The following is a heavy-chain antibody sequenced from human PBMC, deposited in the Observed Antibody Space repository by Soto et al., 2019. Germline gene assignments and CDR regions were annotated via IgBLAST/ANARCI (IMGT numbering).Heavy chain of an antibody. D-gene: IGHD2-15*01. CDR2: IKTKTEGETT. J-gene: IGHJ6*02. V-gene: IGHV3-15*01. CDR3: TTGSVEGV. CDR1: GFTVSNAW. Sequence: GGSLRLSCAASGFTVSNAWMSWVRQAPGKGLEWVGRIKTKTEGETTDYAAPLKGRFTISRDDSKNTLFLQMNSLKTEDTAVYYCTTGSVEGVWGQGATVTVSS.